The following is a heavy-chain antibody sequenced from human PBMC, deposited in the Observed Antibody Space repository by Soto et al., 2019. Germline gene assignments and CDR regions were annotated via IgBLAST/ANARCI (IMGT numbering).Heavy chain of an antibody. D-gene: IGHD3-3*01. CDR1: GFTFSSYA. CDR2: ISSNGGST. V-gene: IGHV3-64D*06. J-gene: IGHJ4*02. CDR3: VKDHPIFGVVIISPDFDY. Sequence: GGSLRLSCSASGFTFSSYAMHWVRQAPGKGLEYVSAISSNGGSTYYADSVKGRFTISRDNSKNTLYLQMSSLRAEDTAVYYCVKDHPIFGVVIISPDFDYWGQGTLVTVSS.